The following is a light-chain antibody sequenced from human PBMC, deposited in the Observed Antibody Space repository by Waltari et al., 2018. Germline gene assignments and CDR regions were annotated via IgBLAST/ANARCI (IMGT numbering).Light chain of an antibody. J-gene: IGLJ1*01. CDR1: SSDVGGFDY. CDR2: EVS. CDR3: SSYTSRSTLYV. V-gene: IGLV2-14*01. Sequence: QSALTQPASVSGSPGQSITISCTGTSSDVGGFDYVSWYQQHPGKAPKVLIYEVSNRTAGVSNRFSGSKSGTTASLTISGLQADDEADYYCSSYTSRSTLYVFGTGTKVTVL.